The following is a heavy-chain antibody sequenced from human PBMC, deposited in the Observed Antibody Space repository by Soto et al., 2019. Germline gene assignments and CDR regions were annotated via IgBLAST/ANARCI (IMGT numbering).Heavy chain of an antibody. J-gene: IGHJ5*02. Sequence: SETLSLTCTVSGGSVSSGNYYWSWIRQPPGKGLEWIGFIYYTGSTSYNPSLKSRVTISIDTSKNQFSLKLTSVTAADTAVYYCASALYCSGGSCSFDPWGQGTRVTVS. CDR2: IYYTGST. CDR3: ASALYCSGGSCSFDP. D-gene: IGHD2-15*01. V-gene: IGHV4-61*01. CDR1: GGSVSSGNYY.